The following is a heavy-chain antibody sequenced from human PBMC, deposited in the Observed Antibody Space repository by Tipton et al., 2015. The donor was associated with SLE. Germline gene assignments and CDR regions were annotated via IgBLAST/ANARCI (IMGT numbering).Heavy chain of an antibody. J-gene: IGHJ4*02. CDR1: GGSISSSSYY. Sequence: TLSLTCTVSGGSISSSSYYWGWIRQPPGKGLEWIGSIYYSGSTYYNPSLKSRVTISVDTSKNQFSLKRSSVTAADTAVYYCARHGIGASGLGGYWGQGTLVTVSS. CDR3: ARHGIGASGLGGY. CDR2: IYYSGST. V-gene: IGHV4-39*01. D-gene: IGHD3-16*01.